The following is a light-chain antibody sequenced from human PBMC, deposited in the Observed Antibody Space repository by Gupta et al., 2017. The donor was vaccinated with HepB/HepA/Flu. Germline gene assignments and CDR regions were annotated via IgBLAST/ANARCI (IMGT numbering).Light chain of an antibody. CDR2: DAS. CDR1: QGVGSY. J-gene: IGKJ5*01. Sequence: DIQLTHSPSFLSASVGDRVTITCRASQGVGSYFAWYQQKPGKAPKILIYDASTLQSGVPSRFSGSGFGTEFTLTISRRQPEDFAVYYCHQRYDSPIPFGQGTRLEIK. V-gene: IGKV1-9*01. CDR3: HQRYDSPIP.